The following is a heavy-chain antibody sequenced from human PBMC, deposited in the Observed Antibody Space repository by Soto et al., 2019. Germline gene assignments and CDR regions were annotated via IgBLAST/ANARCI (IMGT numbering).Heavy chain of an antibody. CDR3: ARPDYGSGSYPEY. J-gene: IGHJ4*02. CDR2: ISYDGSNK. D-gene: IGHD3-10*01. Sequence: QVQLVESGGGVVQPGRSLSLSCAASGFTFSSYAMQWVRQAPGKGLEWVAVISYDGSNKYYADSVKGRFTISRDNSKNTLYLQMNSLRAEDTAVYYCARPDYGSGSYPEYWGQGTLVSVSS. V-gene: IGHV3-30-3*01. CDR1: GFTFSSYA.